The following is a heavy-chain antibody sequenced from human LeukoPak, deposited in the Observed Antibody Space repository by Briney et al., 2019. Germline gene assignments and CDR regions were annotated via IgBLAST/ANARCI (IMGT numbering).Heavy chain of an antibody. CDR1: GFTFHYW. V-gene: IGHV3-21*01. CDR3: ARDQHFSSDF. D-gene: IGHD2-2*01. J-gene: IGHJ4*02. Sequence: GGSLRLSCAVSGFTFHYWMAWVRQAPGKGLEWVSSISGSSSVKYYADSVKGRFTISRDNAKNSLYLQMNSLRAEDTAVYYCARDQHFSSDFWGQGTVVTVSS. CDR2: ISGSSSVK.